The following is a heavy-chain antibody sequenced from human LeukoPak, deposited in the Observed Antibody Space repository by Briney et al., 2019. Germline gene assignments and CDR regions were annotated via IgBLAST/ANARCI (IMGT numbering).Heavy chain of an antibody. Sequence: ASVKVSCKASGYTFTGYYMHWVRQAPGQGLEWMGRINPNSGGTNYAQKFQGRVTMTRDTSISTAYMELSRLRSDDTAVYYCAREAAGYSSSLDYWGQGTLVTVSS. J-gene: IGHJ4*02. CDR3: AREAAGYSSSLDY. CDR1: GYTFTGYY. CDR2: INPNSGGT. V-gene: IGHV1-2*06. D-gene: IGHD6-13*01.